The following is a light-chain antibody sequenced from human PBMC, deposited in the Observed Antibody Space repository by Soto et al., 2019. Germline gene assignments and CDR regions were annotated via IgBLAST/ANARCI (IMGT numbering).Light chain of an antibody. CDR3: QQYGSSGT. V-gene: IGKV3-20*01. J-gene: IGKJ1*01. CDR1: QSVSNNY. Sequence: DSVLTQSPGTLSLSPGERATVSCIATQSVSNNYLAWYQQKPGQAPRLLIYGASNRAAGIPDRFSGSGSGTDFTLTISRLEPEDFAVYYCQQYGSSGTFGQGTKVDIK. CDR2: GAS.